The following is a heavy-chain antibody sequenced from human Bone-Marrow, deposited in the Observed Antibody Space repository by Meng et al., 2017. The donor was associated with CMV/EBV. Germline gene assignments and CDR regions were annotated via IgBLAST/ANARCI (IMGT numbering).Heavy chain of an antibody. CDR1: GGSISSSSYY. Sequence: SETLSLTCTVSGGSISSSSYYWGWIRQPPGKGLEWIGSIYYSGSTYYNPSLKSRVTISVDPSKNQFSLKLSSVTAADTAVYYCASRRALLFGAIRRGAFDIWGQGTMVTVSS. D-gene: IGHD3-3*01. V-gene: IGHV4-39*07. CDR2: IYYSGST. J-gene: IGHJ3*02. CDR3: ASRRALLFGAIRRGAFDI.